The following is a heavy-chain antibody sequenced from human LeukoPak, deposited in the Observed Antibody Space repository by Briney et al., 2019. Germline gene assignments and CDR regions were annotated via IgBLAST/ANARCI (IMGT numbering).Heavy chain of an antibody. CDR3: GRDYDFSRH. J-gene: IGHJ4*02. CDR1: GFTFSSYY. V-gene: IGHV3-74*01. CDR2: INSDGSST. D-gene: IGHD3-3*01. Sequence: PGVSLRLSCAASGFTFSSYYMHWPRQSPGRGLVGVSRINSDGSSTIYADSVKRRFTISRENHENTLYLQKNSVRAEDTDLYYCGRDYDFSRHWGQGNLVTVSS.